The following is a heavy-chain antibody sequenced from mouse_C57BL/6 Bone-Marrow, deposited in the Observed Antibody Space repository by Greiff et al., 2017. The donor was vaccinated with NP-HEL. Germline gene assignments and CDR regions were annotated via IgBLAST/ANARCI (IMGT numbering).Heavy chain of an antibody. Sequence: EVMLVESGGGLVKPGGSLKLSCAASGFTFSSYAMSWVRQTPEKRLEWVATISDGGSYTYYPDNVKGRFTISRDNAKNNLYLQMSHLKSEDTAMYYCARDYSLAYWGQGTLVTVSA. J-gene: IGHJ3*01. V-gene: IGHV5-4*01. CDR2: ISDGGSYT. D-gene: IGHD2-1*01. CDR1: GFTFSSYA. CDR3: ARDYSLAY.